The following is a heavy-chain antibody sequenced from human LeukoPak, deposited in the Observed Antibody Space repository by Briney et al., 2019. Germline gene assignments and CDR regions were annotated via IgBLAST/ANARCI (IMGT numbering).Heavy chain of an antibody. J-gene: IGHJ4*02. Sequence: SVKVSCKASGGTFSSYAISWVRQAPGQGLEWMGGIIPLFGTANYAQKSQGRVTNTADESTSTAYMELSSLRSEDTAVYYCAGSRQGDYDILTGYTNWGQGTLVTVSS. CDR3: AGSRQGDYDILTGYTN. V-gene: IGHV1-69*01. CDR1: GGTFSSYA. CDR2: IIPLFGTA. D-gene: IGHD3-9*01.